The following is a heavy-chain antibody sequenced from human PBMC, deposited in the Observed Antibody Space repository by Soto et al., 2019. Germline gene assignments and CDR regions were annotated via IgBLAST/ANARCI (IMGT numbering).Heavy chain of an antibody. J-gene: IGHJ4*02. CDR3: AGSIMTTLNDY. V-gene: IGHV4-59*01. CDR2: IYHSGST. Sequence: QVQLQESGPGLVKPSETLSLTCTVSGGSISSYYWSWIRQPPGKGLEWIGYIYHSGSTNYNPSLKSRVTISVDTSKNQFSLKLSSVTAADTAVYYCAGSIMTTLNDYWGQGTLVTVSS. CDR1: GGSISSYY. D-gene: IGHD3-16*01.